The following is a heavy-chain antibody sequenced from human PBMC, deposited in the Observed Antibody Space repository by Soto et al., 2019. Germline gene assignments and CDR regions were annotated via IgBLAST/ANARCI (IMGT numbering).Heavy chain of an antibody. CDR2: ISGSGGST. Sequence: GGSLRLSCAASGFSFSSYAMSWVRQAPGKGLEWVSGISGSGGSTYYADSVKGRFTISRDNSKNTLYLQMNSLRAEDTAVYYCAKGRGYYYDSSGYRYWGQGTLVTVSS. CDR1: GFSFSSYA. V-gene: IGHV3-23*01. CDR3: AKGRGYYYDSSGYRY. J-gene: IGHJ4*02. D-gene: IGHD3-22*01.